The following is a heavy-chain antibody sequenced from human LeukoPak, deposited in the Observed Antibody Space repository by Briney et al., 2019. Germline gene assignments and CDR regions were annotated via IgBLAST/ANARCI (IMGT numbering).Heavy chain of an antibody. D-gene: IGHD4-17*01. Sequence: SETLSLTCTVSGGSIGSYYWSWIRQPPGKGLEWIGFIYVSGSTNYNPSLKSRLTILQDTSKNQFSLKLSSVTAADTAVYYCARQRDYADYLDAFDIWGQGTMVTVSS. J-gene: IGHJ3*02. CDR3: ARQRDYADYLDAFDI. V-gene: IGHV4-59*08. CDR2: IYVSGST. CDR1: GGSIGSYY.